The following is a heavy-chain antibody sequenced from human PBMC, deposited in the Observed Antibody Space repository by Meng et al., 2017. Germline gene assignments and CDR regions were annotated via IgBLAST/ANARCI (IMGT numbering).Heavy chain of an antibody. CDR1: GYSISSGYY. J-gene: IGHJ6*02. CDR3: ARDPAASAASMDV. CDR2: IYHSGST. Sequence: SETLSLTCTVSGYSISSGYYWGWFRQPPGKGLEWIGSIYHSGSTYYNPSLKSRVTISVDTTKNQFSLKLSSVAAADSAVYYCARDPAASAASMDVWGQGTTVTVSS. V-gene: IGHV4-38-2*02. D-gene: IGHD6-13*01.